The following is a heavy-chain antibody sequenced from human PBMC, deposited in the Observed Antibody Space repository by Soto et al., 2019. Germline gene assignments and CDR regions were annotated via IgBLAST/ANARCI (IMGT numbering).Heavy chain of an antibody. Sequence: GESLKISCQASVYSFTAYWITWVRQMPGKGLEWMATIDPSDSYVDYSPSFRGHVTFSVDRSITTVYLQWNSLKASDSAMYFCTRRTSSSFYHFDFWGQGALVTVSS. D-gene: IGHD2-2*01. J-gene: IGHJ4*02. CDR3: TRRTSSSFYHFDF. CDR1: VYSFTAYW. CDR2: IDPSDSYV. V-gene: IGHV5-10-1*01.